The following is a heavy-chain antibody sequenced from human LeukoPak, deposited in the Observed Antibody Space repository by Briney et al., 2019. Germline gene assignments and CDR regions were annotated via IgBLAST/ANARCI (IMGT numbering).Heavy chain of an antibody. Sequence: GGSLTLSCAASGFTFSSFGMHWLRQAPGKGLEGGAVISYGRSKKYYADSVKGRFNISRDNSKNTLYLQMNSLRAEDTGVYYCAWVPWRSSYGGLVYWGQGTLVTVSS. CDR2: ISYGRSKK. D-gene: IGHD4-23*01. V-gene: IGHV3-30*03. CDR1: GFTFSSFG. CDR3: AWVPWRSSYGGLVY. J-gene: IGHJ4*02.